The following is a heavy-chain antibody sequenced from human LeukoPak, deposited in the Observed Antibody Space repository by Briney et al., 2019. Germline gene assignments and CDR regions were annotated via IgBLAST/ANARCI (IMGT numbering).Heavy chain of an antibody. Sequence: NPSGTLSLTCAVSGDSISSSNWWNWVRHSPDKGLEWIGEIYPSGSPNYNPSLKSRVTISLDKSKNQFSLKLSSLTATDTAVYYCARLGAGPTYYDFWSGYSSFYFDYWGQGTLVTVSS. CDR3: ARLGAGPTYYDFWSGYSSFYFDY. D-gene: IGHD3-3*01. CDR2: IYPSGSP. J-gene: IGHJ4*02. CDR1: GDSISSSNW. V-gene: IGHV4-4*02.